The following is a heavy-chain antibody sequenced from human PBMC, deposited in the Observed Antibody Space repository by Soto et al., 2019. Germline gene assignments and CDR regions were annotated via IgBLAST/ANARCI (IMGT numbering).Heavy chain of an antibody. CDR1: GFTFGDYE. CDR2: LSRSGNTI. V-gene: IGHV3-11*01. Sequence: GGSLRLSCAASGFTFGDYEMSWIRQAAGKGPEWVSFLSRSGNTIYYADSVKGRFSISRDNAENILYLQMNSLRAEDTAVYYCAKGITDTGGYYYYSMDVWGQGTAVTVSS. CDR3: AKGITDTGGYYYYSMDV. D-gene: IGHD3-16*01. J-gene: IGHJ6*02.